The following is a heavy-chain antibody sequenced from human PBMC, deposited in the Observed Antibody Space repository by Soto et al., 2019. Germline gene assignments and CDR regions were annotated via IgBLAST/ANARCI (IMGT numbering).Heavy chain of an antibody. D-gene: IGHD4-17*01. CDR2: ISYDGSNK. V-gene: IGHV3-30-3*01. Sequence: PGGSLRLSCAASGFTFSSYAMHWVRQAPGKGLEWVAVISYDGSNKYYADSVKGRFTISRDNSKNTLYLQMNSLRAEDTAVYYCARVELNDYGDYLGYFQHWGQGTLVTVSS. CDR3: ARVELNDYGDYLGYFQH. J-gene: IGHJ1*01. CDR1: GFTFSSYA.